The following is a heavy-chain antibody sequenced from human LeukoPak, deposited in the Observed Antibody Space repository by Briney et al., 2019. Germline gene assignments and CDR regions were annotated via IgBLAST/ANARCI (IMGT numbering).Heavy chain of an antibody. V-gene: IGHV3-30*19. CDR1: GFTFNSFG. D-gene: IGHD5-18*01. CDR3: ARDLGLWFTGILDY. Sequence: PGGSLRLSCATSGFTFNSFGMHWVRQAPGKGLEWVAVISYDGSNKYYADSVKGRFTISRDNSKNTLYLQMNSLRAEDTAVYYCARDLGLWFTGILDYWGQGTLVTVSS. CDR2: ISYDGSNK. J-gene: IGHJ4*02.